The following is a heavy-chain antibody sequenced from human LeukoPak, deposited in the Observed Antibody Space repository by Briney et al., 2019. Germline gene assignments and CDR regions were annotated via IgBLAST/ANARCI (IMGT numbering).Heavy chain of an antibody. CDR1: RFTFTDYG. Sequence: PGRSLRLSCAASRFTFTDYGMHWVRQPPGKGLEWVALIWYDGSGKYYAVSVKGRFTISRDNSKNTLYLQMNSLRAEDTAVYYCARDWCGGGSCYYFDHWGQGTLVTVSS. J-gene: IGHJ4*02. D-gene: IGHD2-15*01. CDR3: ARDWCGGGSCYYFDH. V-gene: IGHV3-33*01. CDR2: IWYDGSGK.